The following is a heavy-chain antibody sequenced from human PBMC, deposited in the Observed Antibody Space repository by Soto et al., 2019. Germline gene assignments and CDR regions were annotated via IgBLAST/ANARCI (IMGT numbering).Heavy chain of an antibody. Sequence: GASVKVSCKASGYTFTSYAMHWVRQAPGQRLEWMGWINAGNGNTEYSQKFQGRVTITRDTSASTAYMELSSLRSEDTAVYYCAVGYGDYFNWFDPWGQGTLVTVSS. V-gene: IGHV1-3*01. CDR3: AVGYGDYFNWFDP. CDR1: GYTFTSYA. D-gene: IGHD4-17*01. CDR2: INAGNGNT. J-gene: IGHJ5*02.